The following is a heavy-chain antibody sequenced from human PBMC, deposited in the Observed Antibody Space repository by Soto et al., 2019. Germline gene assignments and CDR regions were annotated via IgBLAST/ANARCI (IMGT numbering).Heavy chain of an antibody. J-gene: IGHJ5*01. CDR3: ARRSSGWFDY. D-gene: IGHD6-19*01. CDR1: GYTFSDYY. CDR2: INPNSGGT. Sequence: GASVKVSCKASGYTFSDYYMHWVRQAPGQGLEWMGWINPNSGGTNYAQKFQGRVTMTSDTSITTAYMELTSLTSDDTAMYYCARRSSGWFDYWGQGTLVTVSA. V-gene: IGHV1-2*02.